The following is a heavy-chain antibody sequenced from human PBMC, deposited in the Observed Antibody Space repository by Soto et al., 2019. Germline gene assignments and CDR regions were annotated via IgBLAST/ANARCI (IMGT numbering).Heavy chain of an antibody. Sequence: SETLSLTCTVSAGSITSDEYYWNWIRYRPGKGLEWIGFIHHTGSTFYNPSLESRASTSIDTSESQFSLNLASVTVADTAVYYCARRPTGSGSSFFDYWGPGTLVTAPQ. CDR3: ARRPTGSGSSFFDY. V-gene: IGHV4-31*03. J-gene: IGHJ4*02. CDR1: AGSITSDEYY. CDR2: IHHTGST. D-gene: IGHD3-10*01.